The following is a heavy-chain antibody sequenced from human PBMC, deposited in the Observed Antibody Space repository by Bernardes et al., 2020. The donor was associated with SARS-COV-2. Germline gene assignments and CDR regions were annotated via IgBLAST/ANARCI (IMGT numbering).Heavy chain of an antibody. Sequence: SETLSLTCTVSGGSISSHQWNWIRQSPGRGLEWIANVDYSGTTLYNPALASRATISVDTSRNQFSLKLSSVTAADTATYYCARRINMGTPIPDQNNWFDPWGQGTLVTVS. V-gene: IGHV4-59*08. J-gene: IGHJ5*02. D-gene: IGHD2-21*02. CDR1: GGSISSHQ. CDR2: VDYSGTT. CDR3: ARRINMGTPIPDQNNWFDP.